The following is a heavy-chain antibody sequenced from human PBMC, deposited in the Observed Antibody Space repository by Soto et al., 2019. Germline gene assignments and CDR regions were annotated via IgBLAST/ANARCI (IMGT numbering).Heavy chain of an antibody. J-gene: IGHJ4*02. Sequence: QVQLVESGGGVVQPGRSLRLSCAASGFTFSSYGMHWVRQAPGKGLEWVAVIWYDGSNKNYADSVKGRFTISRDKSKNALYLQMNSLRAEDTAVYYWARENYGSGSVDYWGQGTLVTSSS. CDR1: GFTFSSYG. CDR3: ARENYGSGSVDY. D-gene: IGHD3-10*01. CDR2: IWYDGSNK. V-gene: IGHV3-33*01.